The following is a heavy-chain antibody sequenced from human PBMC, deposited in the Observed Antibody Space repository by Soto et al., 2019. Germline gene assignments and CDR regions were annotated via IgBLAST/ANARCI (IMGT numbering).Heavy chain of an antibody. J-gene: IGHJ6*03. D-gene: IGHD3-3*01. CDR2: IYSGGST. V-gene: IGHV3-53*04. Sequence: TGGSLRLSCAASGFTVSSNYMSWVRQAPGKGLEWVSVIYSGGSTYYADSVKGRFTISRHNSKNTLYLQMNSLRAEDTAVYYCARATYYDFWSGYYDYYYYMDVWGKGTTVTVSS. CDR1: GFTVSSNY. CDR3: ARATYYDFWSGYYDYYYYMDV.